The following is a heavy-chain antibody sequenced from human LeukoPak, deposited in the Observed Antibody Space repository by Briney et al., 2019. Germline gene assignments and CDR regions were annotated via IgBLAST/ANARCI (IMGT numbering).Heavy chain of an antibody. Sequence: SETLSLTCTVSGGSISSYYWGWIRQPPGKGLEWIGSIYYSGSTYYNPSLKSRVTISVDTSKNQFSLKLSSVTAADTAVYYCARRTGYMTYFDYWGQGTLVTVSS. CDR3: ARRTGYMTYFDY. CDR1: GGSISSYY. CDR2: IYYSGST. J-gene: IGHJ4*02. V-gene: IGHV4-39*01. D-gene: IGHD3/OR15-3a*01.